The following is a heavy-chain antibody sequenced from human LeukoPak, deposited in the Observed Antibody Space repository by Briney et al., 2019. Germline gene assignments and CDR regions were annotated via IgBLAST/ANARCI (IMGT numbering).Heavy chain of an antibody. D-gene: IGHD1-26*01. CDR3: ARDIALLVGGSAFDI. V-gene: IGHV4-39*02. Sequence: SETLSLTCTVSGGSISSSSYYWGWIRQPPGKGLEWIGSIYYSGSTYYNPSLKSRVTISVDTSKNQFSLKLSSVTAADTAVYYCARDIALLVGGSAFDIWGQGTIVTVSS. CDR1: GGSISSSSYY. J-gene: IGHJ3*02. CDR2: IYYSGST.